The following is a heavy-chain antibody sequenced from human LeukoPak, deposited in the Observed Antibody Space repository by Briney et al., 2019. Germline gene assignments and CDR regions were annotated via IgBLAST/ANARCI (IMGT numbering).Heavy chain of an antibody. CDR3: STWRGYCSGGSCYGMDV. V-gene: IGHV3-49*04. J-gene: IGHJ6*02. Sequence: GGTLRLSCTTSGFTFGDYAMSWVRQAPGKGLEWVGFIRSKAYGGSTEYAASVRGRFTISRDDSKSIAYLQMNSLKTEDTAVYYCSTWRGYCSGGSCYGMDVWGQGTTVTVSS. CDR1: GFTFGDYA. D-gene: IGHD2-15*01. CDR2: IRSKAYGGST.